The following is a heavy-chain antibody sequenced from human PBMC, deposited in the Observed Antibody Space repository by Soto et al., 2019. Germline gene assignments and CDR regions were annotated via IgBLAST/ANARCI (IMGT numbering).Heavy chain of an antibody. CDR2: FYYSGCT. CDR1: GDSISTSSSYY. CDR3: ARIKIVGILTYYMDV. J-gene: IGHJ6*03. Sequence: SETLSLTCTVSGDSISTSSSYYWGWIRQPPGKGLEWIANFYYSGCTYYNPSLKSRVTISLETFKNQFSLKLSSVTAADTFVYYCARIKIVGILTYYMDVWGKGTTATVSS. V-gene: IGHV4-39*01. D-gene: IGHD3-3*01.